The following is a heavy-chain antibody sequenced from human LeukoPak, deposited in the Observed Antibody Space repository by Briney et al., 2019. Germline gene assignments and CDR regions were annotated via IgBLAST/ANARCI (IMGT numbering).Heavy chain of an antibody. V-gene: IGHV4-59*08. CDR1: GGSISSYY. D-gene: IGHD2-15*01. CDR3: ARHRAAQVLPFDY. Sequence: SETLSLTCTVSGGSISSYYWSWIRQPPGKGLEWIGYIYYSGSTNYNPSLKSGVTISVDTSKNQFSLKLSSVTAADTAVYYCARHRAAQVLPFDYWGQGTLVTVSS. CDR2: IYYSGST. J-gene: IGHJ4*02.